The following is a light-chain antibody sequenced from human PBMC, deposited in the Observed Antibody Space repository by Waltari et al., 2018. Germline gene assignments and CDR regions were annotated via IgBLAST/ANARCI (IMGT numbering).Light chain of an antibody. CDR1: QSVLYSSNHKNY. CDR3: QQYYSTPPT. CDR2: WAS. V-gene: IGKV4-1*01. J-gene: IGKJ1*01. Sequence: DIVMTQSPDSLAVSLGERATINCKSSQSVLYSSNHKNYLAWFQQKPGQPPKLLLYWASTRESGFPDRFSGSGSGTDFKLTISTLQAEDVAVYYCQQYYSTPPTFGQGTKVEIK.